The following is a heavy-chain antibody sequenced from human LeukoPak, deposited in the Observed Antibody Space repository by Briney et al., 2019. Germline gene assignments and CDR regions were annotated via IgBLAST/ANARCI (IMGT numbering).Heavy chain of an antibody. D-gene: IGHD3-10*01. J-gene: IGHJ5*02. V-gene: IGHV1-69*04. CDR3: AREYYYGSGDSTNWFDP. CDR2: IIPILGIA. CDR1: GGTFGSYA. Sequence: ASVKISCKASGGTFGSYAISWVRQAPGQGLEWMGRIIPILGIANYAQKFQGRVTITADKSTSTAYMELSSLRSEDTAVYYCAREYYYGSGDSTNWFDPWGQGTLVTVSS.